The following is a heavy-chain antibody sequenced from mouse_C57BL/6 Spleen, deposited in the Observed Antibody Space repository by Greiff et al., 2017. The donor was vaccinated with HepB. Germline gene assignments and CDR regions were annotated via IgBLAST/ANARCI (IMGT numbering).Heavy chain of an antibody. CDR2: INPNNGGT. J-gene: IGHJ1*03. Sequence: EVQLQQSGPELVKPGASVKIPCKASGYTFTDYNMDWVKQSHGKSLEWIGDINPNNGGTIYNQKFKGKATLTVDKSASTAYMELRSLTSEDTAVYYCARSEVYDGFCYFDVWGTGTTVTVSS. V-gene: IGHV1-18*01. CDR3: ARSEVYDGFCYFDV. CDR1: GYTFTDYN. D-gene: IGHD2-3*01.